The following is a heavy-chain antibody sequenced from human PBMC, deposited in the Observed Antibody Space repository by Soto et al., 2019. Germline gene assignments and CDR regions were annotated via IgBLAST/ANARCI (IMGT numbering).Heavy chain of an antibody. J-gene: IGHJ4*02. CDR1: GGSVSSGSYY. D-gene: IGHD5-18*01. Sequence: PEPLTLTCTVSGGSVSSGSYYWSWIRQPPGKDLEWIGYIYYSGSTNYNPSLKSRVTISVDTSKNQFSLKLSSVTAADTAVYYCARGIQLWLRRNSGYYFDYWGQGTLVTVSS. CDR3: ARGIQLWLRRNSGYYFDY. CDR2: IYYSGST. V-gene: IGHV4-61*01.